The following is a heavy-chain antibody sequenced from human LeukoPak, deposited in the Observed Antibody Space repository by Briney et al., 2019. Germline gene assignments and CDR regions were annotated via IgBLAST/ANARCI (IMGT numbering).Heavy chain of an antibody. CDR3: ARVEKVLSGTDY. CDR1: GGSLSSSSYY. Sequence: PSETLSLTCTVSGGSLSSSSYYWGWIRQPPGKGLEWIGSIYSGSTYYNPSLKSRVTISVDTSNNQFSLKLSSVTAADTAMYYCARVEKVLSGTDYWGQGTLVTVSS. V-gene: IGHV4-39*07. CDR2: IYSGST. J-gene: IGHJ4*02. D-gene: IGHD3-3*01.